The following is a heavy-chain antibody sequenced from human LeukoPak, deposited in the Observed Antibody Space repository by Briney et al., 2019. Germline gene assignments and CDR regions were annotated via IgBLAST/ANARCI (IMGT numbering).Heavy chain of an antibody. J-gene: IGHJ4*02. CDR3: ARYDSSSSVDY. Sequence: SETLSLTCTVSGGSISSSSYYWGWIRQPPGKGLERIGSIYYSGSTYYNPSLKSRVTISVDTSKNQFSLKLSSVTAADTAVYYCARYDSSSSVDYWGQGTLVTVSS. D-gene: IGHD6-6*01. CDR2: IYYSGST. V-gene: IGHV4-39*01. CDR1: GGSISSSSYY.